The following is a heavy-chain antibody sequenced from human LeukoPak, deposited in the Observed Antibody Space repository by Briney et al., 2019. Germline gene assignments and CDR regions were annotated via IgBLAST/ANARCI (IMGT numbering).Heavy chain of an antibody. J-gene: IGHJ4*02. CDR3: ARHDWELPHY. CDR2: IYPGDSDT. V-gene: IGHV5-51*01. CDR1: GYSFTHYW. D-gene: IGHD1-26*01. Sequence: GESLKISCKGSGYSFTHYWIGWVRQMPGKGLEWMFIIYPGDSDTRYSPSFQGPVTISANNTISTAYLQWSSRKAADTAMYYCARHDWELPHYWGQGTLVTVSS.